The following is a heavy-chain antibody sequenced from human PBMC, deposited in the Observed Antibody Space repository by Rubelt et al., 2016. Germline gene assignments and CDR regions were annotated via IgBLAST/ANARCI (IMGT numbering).Heavy chain of an antibody. J-gene: IGHJ3*02. V-gene: IGHV3-23*01. D-gene: IGHD5-24*01. CDR3: ARGSRDGYNQDAFDI. Sequence: VRQAPGKGLEWVSSIRASGGSTYYAESVEGRFTISRDNSKNTLYLQMNSLRAEDTAVYYCARGSRDGYNQDAFDIWGQGTMVTVSS. CDR2: IRASGGST.